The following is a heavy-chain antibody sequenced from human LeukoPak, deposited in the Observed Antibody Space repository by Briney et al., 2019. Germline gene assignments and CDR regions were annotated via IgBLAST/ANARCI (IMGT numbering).Heavy chain of an antibody. CDR1: SGSISSGVYY. D-gene: IGHD3-22*01. J-gene: IGHJ4*02. Sequence: SETLSLTCTVSSGSISSGVYYWSWIRQYPGEGLEWIGYIHYSGATYSNPSLESRVTISVDTSKNQFSLNLSSVTAANTAVYYCARSHDSSGFPFDYWGQGTPVTVSS. CDR3: ARSHDSSGFPFDY. V-gene: IGHV4-31*03. CDR2: IHYSGAT.